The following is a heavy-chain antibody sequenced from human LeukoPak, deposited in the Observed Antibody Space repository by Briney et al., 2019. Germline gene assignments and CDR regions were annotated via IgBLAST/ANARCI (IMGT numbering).Heavy chain of an antibody. CDR2: ISYDGSNK. CDR1: GFTFSSYA. Sequence: GGSLRLSCAASGFTFSSYAMHWVRQAPGKGLEWVAVISYDGSNKYYADSVKGRFTISRDNSKNTLYLQMNSLRAEDTAVYYCARDRITGTTWRVRSRNWFDPWGQGTLVTVSS. CDR3: ARDRITGTTWRVRSRNWFDP. D-gene: IGHD1-7*01. V-gene: IGHV3-30-3*01. J-gene: IGHJ5*02.